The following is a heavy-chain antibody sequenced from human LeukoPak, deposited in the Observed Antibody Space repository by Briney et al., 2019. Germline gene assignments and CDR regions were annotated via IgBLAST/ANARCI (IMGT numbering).Heavy chain of an antibody. CDR1: GFTFSSYS. D-gene: IGHD3-22*01. V-gene: IGHV3-21*01. CDR3: ARAMYYYDSSGYSDY. Sequence: GGSLRLSCAASGFTFSSYSMNWVRQAPGKGLEWVSSISSSSSYIYYADSVKGRFTTSRDNAKNSLYLQMNSLRAEDTAVYYCARAMYYYDSSGYSDYWGQGTLVTVSS. CDR2: ISSSSSYI. J-gene: IGHJ4*02.